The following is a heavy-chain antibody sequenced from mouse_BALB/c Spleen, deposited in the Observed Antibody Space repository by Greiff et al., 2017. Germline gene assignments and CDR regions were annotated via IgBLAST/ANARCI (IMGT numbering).Heavy chain of an antibody. Sequence: QVQLQQSGPELVKPGASVKISCKASGYAFSSSWMNWVKQRPGQGLEWIGRIYPGDGDTNYNGKFKGKATLTADKSSSTAYMQLSSLTSVDSAVYFCASRYDDAMDYWGQGTSVTVSS. CDR2: IYPGDGDT. V-gene: IGHV1-82*01. CDR3: ASRYDDAMDY. CDR1: GYAFSSSW. J-gene: IGHJ4*01. D-gene: IGHD2-14*01.